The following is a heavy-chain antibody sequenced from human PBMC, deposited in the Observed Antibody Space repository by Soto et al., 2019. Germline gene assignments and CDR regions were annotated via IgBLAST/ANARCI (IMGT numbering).Heavy chain of an antibody. CDR3: ARIPLGYDVWSGPLYYYMDV. CDR2: INHSGST. V-gene: IGHV4-34*01. CDR1: GGSFSGYY. J-gene: IGHJ6*03. D-gene: IGHD3-3*01. Sequence: SETLSLTCAVYGGSFSGYYWSWIRQPPGKGLEWIGEINHSGSTNYNPSLKSRVTISVDTSKNQFSLKLSSVTAADTAVYYCARIPLGYDVWSGPLYYYMDVWGKGTTVTVSS.